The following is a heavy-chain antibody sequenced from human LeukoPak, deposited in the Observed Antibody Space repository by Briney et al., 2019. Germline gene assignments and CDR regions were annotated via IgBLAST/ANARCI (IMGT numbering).Heavy chain of an antibody. J-gene: IGHJ4*02. D-gene: IGHD3-10*01. Sequence: GGSLRLSCAASGFTFSSYEMNWVRHAPGKGLEWVSYISSSGSTIYYADSVKGRFTISRDNAKNSLYLQMNSLRAEDTAVYYCARDRGTYGSGSDFDYWGQGTLVTVSS. V-gene: IGHV3-48*03. CDR3: ARDRGTYGSGSDFDY. CDR2: ISSSGSTI. CDR1: GFTFSSYE.